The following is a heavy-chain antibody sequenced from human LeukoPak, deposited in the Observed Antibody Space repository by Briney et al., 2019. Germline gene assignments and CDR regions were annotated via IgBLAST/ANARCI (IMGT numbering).Heavy chain of an antibody. CDR3: ATDYEIKALDY. J-gene: IGHJ4*02. Sequence: GGSLRLSCAASGFTFSSYGMHWVRQAPGKGLEGVAVISYDGSNKYYAESVKGRFTISRDNSKKTLYLQMNSLRAEDTAVYYCATDYEIKALDYWGQGTLVTVSS. CDR2: ISYDGSNK. D-gene: IGHD3-9*01. V-gene: IGHV3-30*03. CDR1: GFTFSSYG.